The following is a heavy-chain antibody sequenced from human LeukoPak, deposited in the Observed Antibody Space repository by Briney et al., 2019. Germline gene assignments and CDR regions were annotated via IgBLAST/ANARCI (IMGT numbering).Heavy chain of an antibody. Sequence: SETLSLTCTVSGGSISSYYWSWIRQPPGKGLEWIGYIYYSGSTNYNPSLKSRVTISVDTSKNQFSLELSSVTAADTAVYYCARELPDYGGGGRYFDYWGQGTLVTVSS. CDR3: ARELPDYGGGGRYFDY. V-gene: IGHV4-59*01. D-gene: IGHD4-23*01. CDR2: IYYSGST. J-gene: IGHJ4*02. CDR1: GGSISSYY.